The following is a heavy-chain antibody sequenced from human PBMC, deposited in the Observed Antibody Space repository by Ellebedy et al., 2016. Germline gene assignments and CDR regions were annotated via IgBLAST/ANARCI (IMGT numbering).Heavy chain of an antibody. V-gene: IGHV4-31*03. CDR1: GGSISSGGYY. Sequence: SETLSLTCTVSGGSISSGGYYWSWIRQHPGKGLEWIGYIYYSGSTYYNPSLKSRVTISVDTSKNQFSLKLSSVTAADTAVYYCARGEITMVRGVIFYFDYWGQGTLVTVSS. CDR3: ARGEITMVRGVIFYFDY. D-gene: IGHD3-10*01. CDR2: IYYSGST. J-gene: IGHJ4*02.